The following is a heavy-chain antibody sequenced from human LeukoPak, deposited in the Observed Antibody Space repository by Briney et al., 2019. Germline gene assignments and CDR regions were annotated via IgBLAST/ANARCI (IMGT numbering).Heavy chain of an antibody. D-gene: IGHD3-22*01. CDR2: SYYSGST. CDR1: GGSISSSSYY. J-gene: IGHJ3*02. CDR3: ARAYYYDSSGYLMASGAFDI. V-gene: IGHV4-39*01. Sequence: SETLSLTCTVSGGSISSSSYYWGWIRQPPGKGLEWIGSSYYSGSTYYNPSLKSRVTISLDTSKNQFSLKLSSVTAADTAVYYCARAYYYDSSGYLMASGAFDIWGQGTMVTVSS.